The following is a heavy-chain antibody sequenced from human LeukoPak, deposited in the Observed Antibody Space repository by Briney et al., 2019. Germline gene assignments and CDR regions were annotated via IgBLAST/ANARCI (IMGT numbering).Heavy chain of an antibody. J-gene: IGHJ3*02. Sequence: GRSLRLSCAASGFTFSSYAMHWVRQAPGKGLEWVAVISYDGSNKYYADSVKGRFAISRDNSKNTLYLQMNSLRAEDTAVYYCAREGCGGDCRGAFDIRGQGTMVTVSS. D-gene: IGHD2-21*02. CDR3: AREGCGGDCRGAFDI. CDR2: ISYDGSNK. CDR1: GFTFSSYA. V-gene: IGHV3-30*09.